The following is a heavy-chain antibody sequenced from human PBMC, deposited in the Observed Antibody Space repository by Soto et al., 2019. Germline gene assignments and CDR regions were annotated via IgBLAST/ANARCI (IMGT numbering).Heavy chain of an antibody. Sequence: VASVKVSCKASGYTFTSYYMHWVRQAPGQGLEWMGIINPSGGSTSYAQKFQGRVTMTRDTSTSTVYMELSSLRSEDTAVYYCARDRAYYYGSGSRYYYGMDVWGQGTTVTVSS. CDR1: GYTFTSYY. CDR3: ARDRAYYYGSGSRYYYGMDV. CDR2: INPSGGST. V-gene: IGHV1-46*01. D-gene: IGHD3-10*01. J-gene: IGHJ6*02.